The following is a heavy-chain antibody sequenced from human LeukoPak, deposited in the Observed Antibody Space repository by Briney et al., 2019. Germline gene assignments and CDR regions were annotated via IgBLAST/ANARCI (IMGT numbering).Heavy chain of an antibody. CDR3: ASGYDILTGYYTPSFDY. CDR1: GGTFSSYA. CDR2: IIPIFGIA. Sequence: ASVKVSCKASGGTFSSYAISWVRQAPGQGLEWMGRIIPIFGIANYAQKFQGRVTITADKSTSTAHMELSSLRSEDTAVYYCASGYDILTGYYTPSFDYWGQGTLVTVSS. D-gene: IGHD3-9*01. J-gene: IGHJ4*02. V-gene: IGHV1-69*04.